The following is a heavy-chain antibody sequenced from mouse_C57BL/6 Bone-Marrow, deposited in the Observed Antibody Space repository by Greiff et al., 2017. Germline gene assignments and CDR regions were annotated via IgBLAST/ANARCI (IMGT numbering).Heavy chain of an antibody. V-gene: IGHV1-69*01. CDR1: GYTFTSYW. CDR3: ARLRRRYAMDY. J-gene: IGHJ4*01. Sequence: QVQLKQPGAELVMPGASVKLSCKASGYTFTSYWMHWVKQRPGQGLEWIGEIDPSDSYTNYNQKFKGKSTLTVDKSSSTTYMQLSSLTSEDSAVYYCARLRRRYAMDYWGQGTSVTVSS. CDR2: IDPSDSYT.